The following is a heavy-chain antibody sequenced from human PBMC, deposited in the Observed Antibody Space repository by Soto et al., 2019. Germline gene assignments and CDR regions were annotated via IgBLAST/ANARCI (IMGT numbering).Heavy chain of an antibody. CDR3: ARGRYYYDSSVYLDY. V-gene: IGHV3-30-3*01. J-gene: IGHJ4*02. D-gene: IGHD3-22*01. CDR2: ISYDGSNK. CDR1: GFTFSSYA. Sequence: QVQLVESGGGVVQPGRSLRLSCAASGFTFSSYAMHWVRQAPGKGLEWVAVISYDGSNKYYADSVKGRFTISRDNSKNTLYLQMNSLRAEDTAVYYCARGRYYYDSSVYLDYWGQGTLVTVSS.